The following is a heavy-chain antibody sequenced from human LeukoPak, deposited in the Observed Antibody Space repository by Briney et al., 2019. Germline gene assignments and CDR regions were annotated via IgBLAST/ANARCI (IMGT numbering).Heavy chain of an antibody. J-gene: IGHJ4*02. V-gene: IGHV3-15*01. CDR2: IKSKTDGGTT. CDR3: TTDRVLTPLIDY. CDR1: GFTFSNAW. D-gene: IGHD1-1*01. Sequence: PGGSLRLSCAASGFTFSNAWMSWVRQAPGKGLEWVGRIKSKTDGGTTDYAAPVKGRFTISRDDSKNTLYLQMNSLKTEDTAVYYCTTDRVLTPLIDYWGQGTLVTVSS.